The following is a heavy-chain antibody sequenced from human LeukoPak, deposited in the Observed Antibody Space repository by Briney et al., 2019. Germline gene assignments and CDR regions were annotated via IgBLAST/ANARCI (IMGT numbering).Heavy chain of an antibody. CDR1: GFPVNTSY. J-gene: IGHJ4*02. D-gene: IGHD4-17*01. CDR2: IYADGNT. V-gene: IGHV3-53*01. Sequence: GGSLRLSCAASGFPVNTSYMTWVRQAPGRGLEWVSFIYADGNTYYADSVKGRFTISRDISKNAVYLQMNSLRAEDTAVYYCARDSYGDANFDSWGQGTLVTVSS. CDR3: ARDSYGDANFDS.